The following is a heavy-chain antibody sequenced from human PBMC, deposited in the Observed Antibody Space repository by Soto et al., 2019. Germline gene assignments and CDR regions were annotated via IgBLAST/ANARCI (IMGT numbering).Heavy chain of an antibody. Sequence: GESLKISCQGSGYTFPNYWIGWVRQMPGKGLAWMGIIYPGDSDTRYSPSFQGQVTISADKSISTAYLQWSSLKASDSARYYCARKNYDSNASPTRFDSWGQGTLVTVSS. CDR3: ARKNYDSNASPTRFDS. D-gene: IGHD3-16*01. J-gene: IGHJ5*01. V-gene: IGHV5-51*01. CDR2: IYPGDSDT. CDR1: GYTFPNYW.